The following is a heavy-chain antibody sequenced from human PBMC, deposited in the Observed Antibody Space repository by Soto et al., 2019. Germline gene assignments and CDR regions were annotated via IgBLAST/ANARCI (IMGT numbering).Heavy chain of an antibody. D-gene: IGHD4-17*01. V-gene: IGHV1-8*01. Sequence: ASVKVACKASGYTFTSYDINWVRQATGQGLEYLGWMNPNSGNTAYVQKFQGRVTMTWDTSITTAYMELSSLRSEDTAVYFCARGIKYGAYSRWFDHWGQGTLVTVSS. CDR1: GYTFTSYD. J-gene: IGHJ5*02. CDR2: MNPNSGNT. CDR3: ARGIKYGAYSRWFDH.